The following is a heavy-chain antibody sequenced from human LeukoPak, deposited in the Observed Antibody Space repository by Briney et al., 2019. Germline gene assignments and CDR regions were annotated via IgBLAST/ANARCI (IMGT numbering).Heavy chain of an antibody. CDR1: GFTFRSYA. CDR3: ATSFGPVIAAAGTGAD. CDR2: ISGGGSST. D-gene: IGHD6-13*01. Sequence: GGSLRLSCAASGFTFRSYAMNWVRQAPGKGLEWVSVISGGGSSTYYADSVKGRFTISRDNSKNTLYLQMNSLRAEDTAVYYCATSFGPVIAAAGTGADWGQGTLVTVSS. J-gene: IGHJ4*02. V-gene: IGHV3-23*01.